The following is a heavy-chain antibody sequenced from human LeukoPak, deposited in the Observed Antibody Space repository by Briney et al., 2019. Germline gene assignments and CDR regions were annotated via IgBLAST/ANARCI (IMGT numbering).Heavy chain of an antibody. CDR3: ARVVWGQLTYYFDY. J-gene: IGHJ4*02. CDR2: ISSSSSYI. V-gene: IGHV3-21*01. D-gene: IGHD3-16*01. Sequence: GGSLRLSCAASGFTFSSYSMNWVRQAPGKGLEWVSSISSSSSYIYYADSVKGRFTISRDNAKNSLYLQMHSLRAEDTAVYYCARVVWGQLTYYFDYWGQGTLVTVSS. CDR1: GFTFSSYS.